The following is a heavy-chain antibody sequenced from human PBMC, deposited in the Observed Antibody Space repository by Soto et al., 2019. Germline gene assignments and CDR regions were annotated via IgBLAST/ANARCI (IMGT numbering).Heavy chain of an antibody. CDR3: AREYSGSYWGNH. CDR1: GYTFTDYL. Sequence: ASVKVSCKASGYTFTDYLMHWVRQAPGQGPDWMGWINPETGGTRYAQKFQGRVTISSDTSSSTAYMELTRLRSDDTAVYYCAREYSGSYWGNHWG. D-gene: IGHD1-26*01. CDR2: INPETGGT. V-gene: IGHV1-2*02. J-gene: IGHJ1*01.